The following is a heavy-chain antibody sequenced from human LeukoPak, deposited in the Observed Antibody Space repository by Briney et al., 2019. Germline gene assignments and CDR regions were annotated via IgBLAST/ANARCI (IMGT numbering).Heavy chain of an antibody. J-gene: IGHJ3*02. Sequence: GGSLRLSCAASGFTFSSYGMHWVRQAPGKGLEWVAVIWYDGSNKYYADSVKGRFTISRDNSKNTLYLQMNSPRAEDTAVYYCARDANWGFDAFDIWGQGTMVTVLS. V-gene: IGHV3-33*01. D-gene: IGHD7-27*01. CDR3: ARDANWGFDAFDI. CDR2: IWYDGSNK. CDR1: GFTFSSYG.